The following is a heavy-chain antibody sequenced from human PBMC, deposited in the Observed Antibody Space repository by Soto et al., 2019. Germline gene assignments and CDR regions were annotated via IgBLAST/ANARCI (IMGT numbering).Heavy chain of an antibody. D-gene: IGHD2-8*01. CDR3: AKTRGAMIYAISVYGMDV. CDR1: GFSFSSFA. V-gene: IGHV3-23*01. CDR2: ISGSADST. J-gene: IGHJ6*02. Sequence: EVQLLESGGGFIHPGGSLRLSCAASGFSFSSFAMNWVRQAPGKGLEWVSIISGSADSTFYADYVKGRFTISRDNCKSTLYLQINSLRAEDTAVYYCAKTRGAMIYAISVYGMDVWGQGTTVTVSS.